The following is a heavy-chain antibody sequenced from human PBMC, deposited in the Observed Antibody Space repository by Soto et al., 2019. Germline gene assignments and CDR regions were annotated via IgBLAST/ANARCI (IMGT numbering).Heavy chain of an antibody. CDR2: IIPIFGTA. J-gene: IGHJ3*02. CDR3: AREGSTIFGVPLVAFDI. Sequence: SVKVSCKASGGTFSSYAISWVRQAPGQGLEWMGGIIPIFGTANYAQKFQGRVTITADESPSTAYMELSSLRSEDTAVYYCAREGSTIFGVPLVAFDIWGQGTMVTVSS. V-gene: IGHV1-69*13. D-gene: IGHD3-3*01. CDR1: GGTFSSYA.